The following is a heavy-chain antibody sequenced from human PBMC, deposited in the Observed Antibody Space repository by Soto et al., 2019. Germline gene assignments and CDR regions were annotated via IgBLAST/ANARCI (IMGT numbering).Heavy chain of an antibody. CDR1: GGSISSSNW. J-gene: IGHJ6*02. Sequence: SETLSLTCAVSGGSISSSNWWSWVRQPPGKGLEWIGEIYHSGSTNYNPSLKSRVTISVDKSKNQFSLKLSSVTAADTAVYYCASSIAARPRDYYYGMDVWGQGTTATVSS. CDR2: IYHSGST. CDR3: ASSIAARPRDYYYGMDV. D-gene: IGHD6-6*01. V-gene: IGHV4-4*02.